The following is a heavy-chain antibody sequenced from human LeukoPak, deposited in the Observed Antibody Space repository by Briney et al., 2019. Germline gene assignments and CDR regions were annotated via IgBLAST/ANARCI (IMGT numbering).Heavy chain of an antibody. CDR2: IYPGGSDT. D-gene: IGHD5-12*01. CDR1: GYSFTSYW. CDR3: ARLLVATPQTSAGFDY. J-gene: IGHJ4*02. V-gene: IGHV5-51*01. Sequence: GESLKISCKGSGYSFTSYWIGWVRQMPGKGLEWMGIIYPGGSDTRYSPSFQGQVTISADKSISTAYLQWSSLKASDTAMYYCARLLVATPQTSAGFDYWGQGTLVTVSS.